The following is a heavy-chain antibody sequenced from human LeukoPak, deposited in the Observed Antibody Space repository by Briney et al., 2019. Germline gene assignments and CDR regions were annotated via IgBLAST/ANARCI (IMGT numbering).Heavy chain of an antibody. CDR1: GFTFSSIW. J-gene: IGHJ6*04. Sequence: GGSLRLSCAASGFTFSSIWMHWVRQAPGKGLVWVSRIKGDGSGTSYADSVEGRFTISRDNAKNTLYLQMNSLRAEDTAVYYCAKPFYGSGSYYKHYYYGMDVWGKGTTVTVSS. D-gene: IGHD3-10*01. CDR3: AKPFYGSGSYYKHYYYGMDV. V-gene: IGHV3-74*01. CDR2: IKGDGSGT.